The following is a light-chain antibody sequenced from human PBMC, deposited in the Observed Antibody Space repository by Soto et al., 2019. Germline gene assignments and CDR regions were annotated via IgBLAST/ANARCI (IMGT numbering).Light chain of an antibody. CDR2: RVS. Sequence: EIVLTQSPGTLSLSPGGRATLSCRASQTITTLAWYQRKPGQAPRLLIYRVSSRATGVPDRFSGSGSGTDYTLTISRLEPEDFAVYYCQQYGNLPLTFGGGTKVDIK. CDR1: QTITT. J-gene: IGKJ4*01. V-gene: IGKV3-20*01. CDR3: QQYGNLPLT.